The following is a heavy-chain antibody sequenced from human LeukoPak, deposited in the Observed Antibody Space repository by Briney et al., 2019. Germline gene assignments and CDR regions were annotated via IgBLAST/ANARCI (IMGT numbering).Heavy chain of an antibody. D-gene: IGHD3-22*01. CDR1: GFTFSSYA. V-gene: IGHV3-23*01. CDR2: ISGSGGTT. J-gene: IGHJ3*02. Sequence: PGGSLRLSCAASGFTFSSYALSWVRQAPGEGLEWVSVISGSGGTTYYADSVKGRFTISRDNSKHTLYLQMNSLRAEDTAVYYCAKDRRYYDPGGYPDAFDIWGQGTMVTASS. CDR3: AKDRRYYDPGGYPDAFDI.